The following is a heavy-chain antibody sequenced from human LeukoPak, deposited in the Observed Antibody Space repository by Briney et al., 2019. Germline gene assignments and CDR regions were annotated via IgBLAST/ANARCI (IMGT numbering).Heavy chain of an antibody. CDR2: INPSGGST. J-gene: IGHJ4*02. CDR1: GYTFTSYY. CDR3: ARDSGMVRGTVEY. D-gene: IGHD3-10*01. Sequence: AASVKVSCKSSGYTFTSYYMYWVRQAPGKGLEWMGIINPSGGSTSYAQKFQGRVTMTRDTSTSTVYMELSSLRSEDTAVYYCARDSGMVRGTVEYWGQGTLVTVSS. V-gene: IGHV1-46*01.